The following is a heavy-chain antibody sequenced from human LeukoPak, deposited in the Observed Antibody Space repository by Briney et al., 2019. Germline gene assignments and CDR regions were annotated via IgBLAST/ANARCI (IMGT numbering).Heavy chain of an antibody. V-gene: IGHV4-39*07. Sequence: SETLSLTCTVSGGSISSSSYYWGWIRQPPGKGLEWIGSIYYSGSTYYNPSLKSRVTISVDTSKNQFSLKLSSVTAADTAVYYCARYYYDSSVLKDWFDPWGQGTLVTVSS. J-gene: IGHJ5*02. D-gene: IGHD3-22*01. CDR1: GGSISSSSYY. CDR2: IYYSGST. CDR3: ARYYYDSSVLKDWFDP.